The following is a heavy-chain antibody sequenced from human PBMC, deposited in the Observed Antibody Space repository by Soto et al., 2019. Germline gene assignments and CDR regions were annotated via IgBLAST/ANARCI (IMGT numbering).Heavy chain of an antibody. Sequence: GGSLRLSCAASEFTVSSNYMNWVRQAPGKGLEWVSAIYSGGSTYYADSMKGRFTISRDTSKNTLYLQMNSLRAEDTAVYYCARDREFHGSPYGMDVWGQGTTVTVS. V-gene: IGHV3-53*01. CDR2: IYSGGST. CDR3: ARDREFHGSPYGMDV. CDR1: EFTVSSNY. D-gene: IGHD3-10*01. J-gene: IGHJ6*02.